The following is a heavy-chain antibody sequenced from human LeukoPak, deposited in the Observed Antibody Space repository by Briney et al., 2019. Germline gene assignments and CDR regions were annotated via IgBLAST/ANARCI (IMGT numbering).Heavy chain of an antibody. CDR3: AKDLGSSGWYYYGMDV. CDR1: GFTFNSYW. D-gene: IGHD6-19*01. V-gene: IGHV3-7*01. Sequence: PGGSLRLSCAASGFTFNSYWMAWVRQAPGKGLEWVANIKQDGNKKYYVDSVKGRFTISRDNAKNSLYLQMNSLRAEDTAVYYCAKDLGSSGWYYYGMDVWGQGTTVTVSS. CDR2: IKQDGNKK. J-gene: IGHJ6*02.